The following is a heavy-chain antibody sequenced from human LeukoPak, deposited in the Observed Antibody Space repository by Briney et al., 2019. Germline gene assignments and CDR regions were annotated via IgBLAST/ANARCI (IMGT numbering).Heavy chain of an antibody. D-gene: IGHD6-13*01. CDR1: GFTFSSYG. CDR3: ARLHSLAGAGTYDY. V-gene: IGHV3-33*01. Sequence: GGSLRLSCAASGFTFSSYGMHWVRQAPGKGLEWVAVIWYDGSNKYYADSVKGRFTISRDNSKNTLYLQMNSLRAEDTAIYYCARLHSLAGAGTYDYWGQGTLVTVSS. J-gene: IGHJ4*02. CDR2: IWYDGSNK.